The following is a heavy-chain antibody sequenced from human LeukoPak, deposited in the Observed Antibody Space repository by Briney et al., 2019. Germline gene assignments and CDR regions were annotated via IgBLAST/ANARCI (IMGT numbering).Heavy chain of an antibody. V-gene: IGHV3-23*01. Sequence: PGGSLRLSCAASGFTFSSYVMNWVRQASGKGLEWVSAISGSGESTYYADSVKGRFTISRDNSKNTLYLQMNSLRAEDTAVYYCAKDSGSHRVFDYWGQGTLVPVSS. CDR1: GFTFSSYV. CDR3: AKDSGSHRVFDY. CDR2: ISGSGEST. D-gene: IGHD1-26*01. J-gene: IGHJ4*02.